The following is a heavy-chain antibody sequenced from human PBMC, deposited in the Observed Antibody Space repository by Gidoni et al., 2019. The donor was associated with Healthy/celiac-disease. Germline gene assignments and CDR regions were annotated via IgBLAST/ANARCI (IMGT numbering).Heavy chain of an antibody. Sequence: QMQLVQSGPEVKKPGTSVKVSCKASGFPFTSSAVQWVRQARGQRLEWIGWIVVGSGNTNYAQKFQERVTITRDMSTSTAYMELSSLRSEDTAVYYCAADGYYYDSSGYSGAAGYYGMDVWGQGTTVTVSS. CDR2: IVVGSGNT. V-gene: IGHV1-58*01. D-gene: IGHD3-22*01. CDR3: AADGYYYDSSGYSGAAGYYGMDV. CDR1: GFPFTSSA. J-gene: IGHJ6*02.